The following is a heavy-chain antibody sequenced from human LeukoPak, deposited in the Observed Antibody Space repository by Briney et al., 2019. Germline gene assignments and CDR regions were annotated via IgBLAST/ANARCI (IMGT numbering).Heavy chain of an antibody. J-gene: IGHJ6*03. CDR3: AGMKATGTSRGYIDV. D-gene: IGHD1-1*01. CDR1: GGSFSGYY. CDR2: FYYTGTT. Sequence: SETLSLTCAVYGGSFSGYYWGWIRQPPGKGLELIGNFYYTGTTFYNSSLQSRVTISVDTSKNQFSLKLTSVTATDTSVYYCAGMKATGTSRGYIDVWGKGTTVTVSS. V-gene: IGHV4-34*01.